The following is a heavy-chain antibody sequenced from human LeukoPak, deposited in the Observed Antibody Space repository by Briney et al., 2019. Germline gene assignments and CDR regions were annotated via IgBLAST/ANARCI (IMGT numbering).Heavy chain of an antibody. J-gene: IGHJ4*02. CDR1: GGSISSSNYY. V-gene: IGHV4-39*07. Sequence: SETLSLTCTVSGGSISSSNYYWGWIRQPPGKGLEWIGEINHSGSTNYNPSLKSRVTISVDTSKNQFSLKLSSVTAADTAVYYCARGKGDCGGDCYRAPFDYWGQGTLVTVSS. D-gene: IGHD2-21*02. CDR2: INHSGST. CDR3: ARGKGDCGGDCYRAPFDY.